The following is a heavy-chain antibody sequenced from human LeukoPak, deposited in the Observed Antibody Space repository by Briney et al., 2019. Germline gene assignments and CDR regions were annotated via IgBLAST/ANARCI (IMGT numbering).Heavy chain of an antibody. V-gene: IGHV1-46*01. CDR2: INPSDRST. CDR3: ARELRNGLPDY. D-gene: IGHD1-14*01. J-gene: IGHJ4*02. CDR1: GYAFTSDY. Sequence: ASEKVSCKASGYAFTSDYIHWVRQAPGQRLDWMGIINPSDRSTSYAQKFQGRVTMTRDTSTSTVYMDLSSLRSEDTAVYYCARELRNGLPDYWGQGTLVTVSS.